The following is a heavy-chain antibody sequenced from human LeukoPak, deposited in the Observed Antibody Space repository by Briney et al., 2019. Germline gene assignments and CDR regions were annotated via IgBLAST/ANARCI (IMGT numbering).Heavy chain of an antibody. V-gene: IGHV1-3*01. J-gene: IGHJ6*02. D-gene: IGHD3-10*01. CDR2: INAGNGNT. CDR1: GYTFTSYA. CDR3: ARYPPYYYGSGSSPYYYYGMDV. Sequence: ASVKVSCKASGYTFTSYAMHWVRQAPGQRLEWMGWINAGNGNTKYSQKFQGRVTITRDTSASTAYMELSSLRSEDTVVYYCARYPPYYYGSGSSPYYYYGMDVWGQGTTVTVSS.